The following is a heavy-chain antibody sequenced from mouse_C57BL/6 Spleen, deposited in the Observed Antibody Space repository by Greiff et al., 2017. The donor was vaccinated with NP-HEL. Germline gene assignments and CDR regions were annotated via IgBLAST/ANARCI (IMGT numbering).Heavy chain of an antibody. CDR3: TRRGVYDSSYAMDY. CDR1: GYTFTDYE. Sequence: QVQLQQSGAELVRPGASVTLSCKASGYTFTDYEMHWVKQTPVHGLEWIGAIDPETGGTAYNQKFKGKAILTADKSSSTAYMELRSLTSEDSAVYYCTRRGVYDSSYAMDYWGQGTSVTVSS. J-gene: IGHJ4*01. V-gene: IGHV1-15*01. D-gene: IGHD2-4*01. CDR2: IDPETGGT.